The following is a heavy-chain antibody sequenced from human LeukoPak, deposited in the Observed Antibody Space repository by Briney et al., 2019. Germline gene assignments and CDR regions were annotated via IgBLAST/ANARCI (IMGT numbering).Heavy chain of an antibody. CDR1: GGSVSSSSYH. CDR3: ARLWSTDCSGGSCPHQPNY. Sequence: KPSEPLSLTCTVSGGSVSSSSYHWGWIRQPPGNGLGWIGSVFYSGSTYYNPSLKSRVTMSVDTSKNQFSLKLSSVIAADTAVYYCARLWSTDCSGGSCPHQPNYWGQGTLVTVSS. CDR2: VFYSGST. V-gene: IGHV4-39*01. J-gene: IGHJ4*02. D-gene: IGHD2-15*01.